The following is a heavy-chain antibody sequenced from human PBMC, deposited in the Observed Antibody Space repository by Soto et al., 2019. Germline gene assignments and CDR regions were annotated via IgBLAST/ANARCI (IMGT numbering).Heavy chain of an antibody. J-gene: IGHJ6*02. CDR1: GGSISSSSYY. Sequence: QLQLQESGPGLVKPSETLSLTCTVSGGSISSSSYYWGWIRQPPGKGLAWIGSLYYSGSTYYNPSLKSRVTISVDTSKNQFSLKLSSVTAADTAVYYCASLWFGETSLYYYGMDVWGQGTTVTVSS. D-gene: IGHD3-10*01. CDR2: LYYSGST. V-gene: IGHV4-39*01. CDR3: ASLWFGETSLYYYGMDV.